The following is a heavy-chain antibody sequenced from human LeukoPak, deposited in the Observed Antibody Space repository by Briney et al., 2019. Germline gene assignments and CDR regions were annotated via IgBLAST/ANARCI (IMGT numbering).Heavy chain of an antibody. CDR3: ARDVYFDILPPGLVAFDI. CDR2: ISRSSSYI. J-gene: IGHJ3*02. V-gene: IGHV3-21*01. CDR1: VFTFSSYS. Sequence: GVPLRLSRAACVFTFSSYSMNWVRQAPGKGLEWVSSISRSSSYIYYADSVKRRFTISRDNAKNPLYLQMNSLRAEDTAVYYCARDVYFDILPPGLVAFDIWGQGTMVTVSS. D-gene: IGHD3-9*01.